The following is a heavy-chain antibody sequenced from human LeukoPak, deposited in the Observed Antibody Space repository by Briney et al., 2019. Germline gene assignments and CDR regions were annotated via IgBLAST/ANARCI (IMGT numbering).Heavy chain of an antibody. CDR1: GGSFSGYY. J-gene: IGHJ4*02. Sequence: SETLSLTCAVYGGSFSGYYWSWIRQPPGKGLEWIGEINHSGSTNYNPSLKSRVTISVDTSKNQFSLKLSPVTAADTAVYYCARRPYYYGSGSPHDYWGQGTLVTVSS. CDR2: INHSGST. V-gene: IGHV4-34*01. CDR3: ARRPYYYGSGSPHDY. D-gene: IGHD3-10*01.